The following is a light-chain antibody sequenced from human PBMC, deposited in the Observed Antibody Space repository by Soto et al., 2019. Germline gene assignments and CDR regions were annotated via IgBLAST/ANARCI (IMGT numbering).Light chain of an antibody. Sequence: EIVLTQSPGTLSLSPGERATLSCRASQSVSSSYLAWYQQKPGQAPRLLIYGASSRATGIPDRFSGSGSGTDFTLTISRLEPEVFEVYYCQQYGSSPRTCGQGTRLEIK. CDR2: GAS. J-gene: IGKJ5*01. V-gene: IGKV3-20*01. CDR3: QQYGSSPRT. CDR1: QSVSSSY.